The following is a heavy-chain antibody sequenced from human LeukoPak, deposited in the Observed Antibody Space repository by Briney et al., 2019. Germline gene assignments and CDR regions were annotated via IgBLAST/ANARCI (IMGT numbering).Heavy chain of an antibody. D-gene: IGHD2/OR15-2a*01. J-gene: IGHJ4*02. CDR2: INSDGSST. CDR3: ARGRGTIYMFDY. Sequence: PGGSLRLSCAASGFTFSSYAMSWVRQAPGKGLVWVSRINSDGSSTTYADSVKGRFTISRDNARNTLYLQMNSLRAEDTAVYYCARGRGTIYMFDYWGQGTLVTVSS. CDR1: GFTFSSYA. V-gene: IGHV3-74*01.